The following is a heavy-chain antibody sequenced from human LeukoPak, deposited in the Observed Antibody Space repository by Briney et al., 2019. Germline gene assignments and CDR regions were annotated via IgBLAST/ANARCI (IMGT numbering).Heavy chain of an antibody. CDR1: GGSISSSSYY. V-gene: IGHV4-61*01. D-gene: IGHD3-9*01. J-gene: IGHJ3*02. Sequence: SETLSLTCTVSGGSISSSSYYWSWIRQPPGKGLEWIGYIYYSGSTNYNPSLKSRVTISVDTSKNQFSLKLSSVTAADTAVYYCARQGYDILTADAFDIWGQGTMVTVSS. CDR3: ARQGYDILTADAFDI. CDR2: IYYSGST.